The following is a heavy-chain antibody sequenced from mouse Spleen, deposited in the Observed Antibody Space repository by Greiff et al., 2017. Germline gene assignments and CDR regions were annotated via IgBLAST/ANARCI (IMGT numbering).Heavy chain of an antibody. CDR3: TRRYSLDY. Sequence: VQLQQSGAELVRPGASVTLSCKASGYTFTDYEMHWVKQTPVHGLEWIGAIDPETGGTAYNQKFKGKATLTADKSSSTAYMELRSLTSEDSAVYYCTRRYSLDYWGQGTTLTVSS. CDR2: IDPETGGT. CDR1: GYTFTDYE. V-gene: IGHV1-15*01. D-gene: IGHD2-12*01. J-gene: IGHJ2*01.